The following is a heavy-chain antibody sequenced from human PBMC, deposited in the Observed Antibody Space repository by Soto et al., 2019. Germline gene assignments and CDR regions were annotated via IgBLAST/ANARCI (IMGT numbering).Heavy chain of an antibody. CDR2: IYYSWNT. Sequence: TLSVACTVSGGSIRSGGYYWSWVRQHPRRGLEWIGNIYYSWNTYYNPSLKSRLTISVDTSKNQFSLNLSSVAAADTAVYYCARERLMATARTASHYFGSEAWGQS. CDR3: ARERLMATARTASHYFGSEA. J-gene: IGHJ1*01. CDR1: GGSIRSGGYY. V-gene: IGHV4-31*03. D-gene: IGHD5-18*01.